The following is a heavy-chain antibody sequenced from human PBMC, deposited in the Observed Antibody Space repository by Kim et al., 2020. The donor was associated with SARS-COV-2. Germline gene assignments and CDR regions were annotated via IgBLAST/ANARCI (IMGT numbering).Heavy chain of an antibody. J-gene: IGHJ4*02. D-gene: IGHD1-26*01. V-gene: IGHV3-53*01. Sequence: TDYADSVKCRFTISRDNSKNTLYLQMNSLRAEDTAVYYCARGYLPYYFDYWGQGTLVTVSS. CDR3: ARGYLPYYFDY. CDR2: T.